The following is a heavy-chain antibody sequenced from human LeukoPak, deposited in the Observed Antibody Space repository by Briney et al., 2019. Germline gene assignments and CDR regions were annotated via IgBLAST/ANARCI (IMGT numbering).Heavy chain of an antibody. D-gene: IGHD2-2*01. CDR2: IYYSGST. Sequence: PSETLSLTCTVSGGSISSGGYYWSWIRQHPGKGLEWIGYIYYSGSTYYNPSLKSRVTISVDTSKNQFSLKLSSVTAADTAVYYCAREGCSSTSCYWRYFDYWGQGTLVTVSS. CDR1: GGSISSGGYY. CDR3: AREGCSSTSCYWRYFDY. J-gene: IGHJ4*02. V-gene: IGHV4-31*03.